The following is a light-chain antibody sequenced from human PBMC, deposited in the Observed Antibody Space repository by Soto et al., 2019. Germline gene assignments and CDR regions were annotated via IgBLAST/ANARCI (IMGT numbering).Light chain of an antibody. Sequence: EIVMTQSPATLSVSPGERATLSCRASQSVSRNLAWYQQKPGQAPRLLVYDASTRGTGTPARFSGSGSGTKFTLSISSLQSEDFAVYYCQQYNNWPPITFGQGTRLEIK. CDR1: QSVSRN. CDR2: DAS. V-gene: IGKV3D-15*01. J-gene: IGKJ5*01. CDR3: QQYNNWPPIT.